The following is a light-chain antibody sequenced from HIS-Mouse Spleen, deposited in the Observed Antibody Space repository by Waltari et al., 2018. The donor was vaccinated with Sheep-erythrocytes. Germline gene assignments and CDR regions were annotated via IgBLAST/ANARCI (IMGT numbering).Light chain of an antibody. V-gene: IGLV2-11*01. CDR1: SSDVGGYNY. Sequence: QSALTQPRSVSGSPGQSVTISCTGTSSDVGGYNYVSWYQQHPGKAPKLMIYDVSKRPSGGPDRCSGSKSGNTASLTISGLQDEDEADYYCCSYAGSYNHVFATGTKVTVL. CDR2: DVS. CDR3: CSYAGSYNHV. J-gene: IGLJ1*01.